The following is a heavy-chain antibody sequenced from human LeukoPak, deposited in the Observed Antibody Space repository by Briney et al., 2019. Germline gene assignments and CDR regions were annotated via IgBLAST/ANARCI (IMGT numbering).Heavy chain of an antibody. CDR3: ARVSSSWYQDWYFDL. V-gene: IGHV4-30-4*07. D-gene: IGHD6-13*01. J-gene: IGHJ2*01. CDR2: IYYSGTT. Sequence: SETLSLTCAVSGGSISSGSYSWSWIRQPPGKGLEWIGYIYYSGTTYYNPSLRSRITISIDTSKNQFSLKLSSVTAADTAVYYCARVSSSWYQDWYFDLWGRGTLVTVSS. CDR1: GGSISSGSYS.